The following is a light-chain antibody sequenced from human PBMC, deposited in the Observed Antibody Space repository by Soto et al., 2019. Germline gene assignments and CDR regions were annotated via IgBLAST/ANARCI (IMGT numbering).Light chain of an antibody. Sequence: IQMTQSPSTLSSSVGERVTITCRASQSISDWLAWFQLKPGKAPKLLIYDASSLESGVPSRFSGSGSGTEFTLTISSLRPDDFATYYCQQYNNYSTFGQGTKVDIK. V-gene: IGKV1-5*01. CDR2: DAS. J-gene: IGKJ1*01. CDR3: QQYNNYST. CDR1: QSISDW.